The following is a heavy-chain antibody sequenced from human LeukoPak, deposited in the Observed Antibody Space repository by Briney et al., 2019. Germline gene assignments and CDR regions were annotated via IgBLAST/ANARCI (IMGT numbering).Heavy chain of an antibody. CDR1: GYTFTGYY. CDR2: INPNSGGT. J-gene: IGHJ4*02. V-gene: IGHV1-2*02. Sequence: ASVKVSCKASGYTFTGYYMHWVRQAPGQGLEWMGWINPNSGGTNYAQKFQGRVTITRDTSISTAYMELSRPRSDDTAVYYCARGRPYYDFWSGYPLDYWGQGTLVTVSS. CDR3: ARGRPYYDFWSGYPLDY. D-gene: IGHD3-3*01.